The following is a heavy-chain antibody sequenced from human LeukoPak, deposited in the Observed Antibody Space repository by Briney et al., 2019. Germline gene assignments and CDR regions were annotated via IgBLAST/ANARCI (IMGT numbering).Heavy chain of an antibody. V-gene: IGHV3-74*01. D-gene: IGHD3-16*01. CDR2: INEDATTI. CDR3: VRDLILVWTPGDDFDF. Sequence: PGGSLRLSCAASGFAFSAYWMHWVRQAPGKGLEWVSRINEDATTITYADSVKGRFIISRDNSKKSLYLQINNLRAEDTAVYYCVRDLILVWTPGDDFDFWGQGTLVIVSS. J-gene: IGHJ4*02. CDR1: GFAFSAYW.